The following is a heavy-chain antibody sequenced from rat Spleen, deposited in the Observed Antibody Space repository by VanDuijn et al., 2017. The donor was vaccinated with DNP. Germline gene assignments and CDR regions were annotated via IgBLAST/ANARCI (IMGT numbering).Heavy chain of an antibody. CDR1: GFTFNYYD. J-gene: IGHJ4*01. Sequence: EVQLVESGGGLEQPGRSLKLSCAASGFTFNYYDMAWVRQTPTRGLEWVASISPSGSRTYYADSVKGRFTISRDKAKSSLYLQMNSLKSEDTATYYCARPNYPSTAYAMDAWGQGTSVTVSS. D-gene: IGHD1-4*01. CDR2: ISPSGSRT. V-gene: IGHV5-25*01. CDR3: ARPNYPSTAYAMDA.